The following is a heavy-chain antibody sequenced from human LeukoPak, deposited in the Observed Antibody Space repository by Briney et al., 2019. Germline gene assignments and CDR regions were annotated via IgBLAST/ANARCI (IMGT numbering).Heavy chain of an antibody. D-gene: IGHD3-16*01. V-gene: IGHV4-4*07. Sequence: SETLSLTCTVSGGSISSYYWSWIRQPAGKGLEWIGRIYTSGSTNYNPSLKSRVTMSVDTSKNQFSLKLSSVTAADTAVYYCARDGGEEEYYYYMDVWGKGTTVTVSS. CDR1: GGSISSYY. CDR3: ARDGGEEEYYYYMDV. CDR2: IYTSGST. J-gene: IGHJ6*03.